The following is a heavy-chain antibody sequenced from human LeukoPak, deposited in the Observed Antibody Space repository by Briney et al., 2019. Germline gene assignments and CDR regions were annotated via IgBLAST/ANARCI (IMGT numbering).Heavy chain of an antibody. V-gene: IGHV3-23*01. CDR2: ISGSGGST. Sequence: GGSLRLSCAASGFTFSSYAMSWVRQAPGKGLEWVSAISGSGGSTYYADSVKGRFTISRDNSKNTLYLQMNSLRAEDTAIYYCARDIGNSGLNSDYWGQGTPVTVSS. J-gene: IGHJ4*02. CDR3: ARDIGNSGLNSDY. D-gene: IGHD5-12*01. CDR1: GFTFSSYA.